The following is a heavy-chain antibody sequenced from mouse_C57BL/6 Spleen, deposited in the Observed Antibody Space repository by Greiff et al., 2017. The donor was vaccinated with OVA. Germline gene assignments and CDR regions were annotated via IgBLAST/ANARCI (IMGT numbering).Heavy chain of an antibody. CDR3: ARQGGDGQYYYAMDY. J-gene: IGHJ4*01. CDR1: GFTFSSYG. V-gene: IGHV5-6*02. D-gene: IGHD2-3*01. CDR2: ISSGGSYT. Sequence: EVMLVESGGDLVKPGGSLKLSCAASGFTFSSYGMSWVRQTPDKRLEWVATISSGGSYTYYPDSVKGRFTISRDNAKNTLYLQMSSLKSEDTAMYYCARQGGDGQYYYAMDYWGQGTSVTVSS.